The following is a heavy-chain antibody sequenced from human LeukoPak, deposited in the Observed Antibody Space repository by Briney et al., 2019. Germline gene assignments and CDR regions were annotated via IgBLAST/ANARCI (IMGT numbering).Heavy chain of an antibody. D-gene: IGHD5-12*01. CDR2: IYSGGST. CDR3: AGATPLTPFDY. J-gene: IGHJ4*02. V-gene: IGHV3-53*01. Sequence: GGSLRLSCAASGFTVSSNYMSWVRQAPGKGLEWVSVIYSGGSTYYADSVKGRFTISRDNSKNTLYLQMNSLRAEDTAVYYCAGATPLTPFDYWGQGTLVTVSS. CDR1: GFTVSSNY.